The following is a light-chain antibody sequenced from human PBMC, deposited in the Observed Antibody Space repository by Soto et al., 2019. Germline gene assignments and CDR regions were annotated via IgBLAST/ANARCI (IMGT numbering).Light chain of an antibody. Sequence: EIVLTQSPGTLSLSPGERATLSCRASQSVSSSYLAWYQQRPGQAPRLLIYGTSSRATGIPDRLSGSGSGTDFTLTISRLKPEDFAVYYCQQYGSSPLATFGQGTRLEIK. J-gene: IGKJ5*01. CDR3: QQYGSSPLAT. CDR2: GTS. CDR1: QSVSSSY. V-gene: IGKV3-20*01.